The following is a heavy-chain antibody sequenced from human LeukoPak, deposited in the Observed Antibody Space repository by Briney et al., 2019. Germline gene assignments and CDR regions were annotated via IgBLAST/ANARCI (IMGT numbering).Heavy chain of an antibody. V-gene: IGHV3-7*01. CDR2: IGQDGGEK. Sequence: GGCLRLSCAASGFTFPNYWMTWVRPAPGKGLEWVANIGQDGGEKYYVDSVKGRFTISRDNTKDSLYLQMNSLGAEDTAMYYCARLRGGRSWGRGTLVTVSS. J-gene: IGHJ4*02. CDR3: ARLRGGRS. CDR1: GFTFPNYW. D-gene: IGHD2-15*01.